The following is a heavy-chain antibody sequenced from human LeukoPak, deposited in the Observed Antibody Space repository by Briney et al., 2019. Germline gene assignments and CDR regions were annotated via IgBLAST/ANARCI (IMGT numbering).Heavy chain of an antibody. Sequence: APVKVSCKASGYTFTAYYMHWVRQAPGQGPEWMGWINPNSGGTDYAQKFQGRVTMTRDTSISTAYMELSSLTSDDTAVYYCARDGIYSRNFDAFDIWGQGTMVTVSS. CDR1: GYTFTAYY. J-gene: IGHJ3*02. V-gene: IGHV1-2*02. CDR3: ARDGIYSRNFDAFDI. CDR2: INPNSGGT. D-gene: IGHD6-13*01.